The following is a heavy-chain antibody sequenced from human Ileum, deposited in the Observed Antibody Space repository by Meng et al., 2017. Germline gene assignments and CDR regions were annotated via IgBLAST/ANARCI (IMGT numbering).Heavy chain of an antibody. CDR1: DAPSGQNTAG. Sequence: GHAPVGLAGTLALTCSLLDAPSGQNTAGWGWSRLPPGKGLEWIGYGSTNHNPSLKSRVPISVDTSKNQFFLTLNSVTAADTAIYYCARDHWGSLDYWGQGILVTVSS. J-gene: IGHJ4*02. CDR3: ARDHWGSLDY. V-gene: IGHV4-61*01. D-gene: IGHD7-27*01. CDR2: GST.